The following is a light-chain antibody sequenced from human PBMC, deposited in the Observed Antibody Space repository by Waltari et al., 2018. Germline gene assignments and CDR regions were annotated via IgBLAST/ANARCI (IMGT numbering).Light chain of an antibody. CDR2: KVS. CDR1: HSLVNTDGNTY. CDR3: FQGTHWPPYT. J-gene: IGKJ2*01. V-gene: IGKV2-30*01. Sequence: DVVLTQSPLSLPVTLGQPASISCRSSHSLVNTDGNTYLNWFHQRPCQSPRRLIYKVSNRDSGVPDRFSGSGAVTDFTLRISRVEAEDVGLYFCFQGTHWPPYTFGQGTKLEIK.